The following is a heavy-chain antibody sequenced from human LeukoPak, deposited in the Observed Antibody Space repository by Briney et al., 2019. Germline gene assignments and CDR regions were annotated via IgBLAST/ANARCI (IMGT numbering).Heavy chain of an antibody. Sequence: PSETLSLTCTVSGGSISSSSYYWGWIRQPPGKGLEWIGSIYYSGSTYYNPSLKSRVTISVDTSKNQFSLKLSSVTAADTAVYYCAREGAAAGKIDYWGQGTLVTVSS. D-gene: IGHD6-13*01. CDR2: IYYSGST. V-gene: IGHV4-39*02. CDR3: AREGAAAGKIDY. CDR1: GGSISSSSYY. J-gene: IGHJ4*02.